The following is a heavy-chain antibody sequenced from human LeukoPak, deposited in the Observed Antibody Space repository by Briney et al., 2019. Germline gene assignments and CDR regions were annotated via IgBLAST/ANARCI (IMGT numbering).Heavy chain of an antibody. CDR1: GFTFSSHE. V-gene: IGHV3-48*03. Sequence: PGGSLTHSCAASGFTFSSHEMNWVPQAPGKGLEWVSYISSSGSTIYYADSVTGRFTISRDNAKNSLYLQMTSLRVEDTAVYYCARAALLWFGELFPSDYWGQGTLVTVSS. D-gene: IGHD3-10*01. CDR2: ISSSGSTI. CDR3: ARAALLWFGELFPSDY. J-gene: IGHJ4*02.